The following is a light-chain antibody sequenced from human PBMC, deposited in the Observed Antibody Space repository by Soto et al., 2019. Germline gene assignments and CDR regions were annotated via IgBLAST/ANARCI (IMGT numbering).Light chain of an antibody. CDR1: QSVSSN. CDR2: DAS. J-gene: IGKJ5*01. V-gene: IGKV3-20*01. Sequence: EIVMTQSPATLSVSPGERATLSCRASQSVSSNLAWYQQKPGQAPRLLIYDASSRATGIPDRFSGSGSGTDFTLTISRLEPEDFAVYYCQQYGSSPPGGITFGQGTRLEIK. CDR3: QQYGSSPPGGIT.